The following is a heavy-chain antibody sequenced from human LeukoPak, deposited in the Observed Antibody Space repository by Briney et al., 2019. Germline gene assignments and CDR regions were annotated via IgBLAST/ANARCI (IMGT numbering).Heavy chain of an antibody. J-gene: IGHJ4*02. CDR2: ITGSDGNT. D-gene: IGHD3-9*01. V-gene: IGHV3-23*01. CDR3: ARWGIFELLTGYYVPDF. CDR1: GFTFSNYA. Sequence: GGSVRLSCAASGFTFSNYAMSWVRQAPGKGLEWVCAITGSDGNTYYADSLQGRLTISRDNSKNTQYLQMNSLRAEDTAGYYCARWGIFELLTGYYVPDFWGEGTLVTVSS.